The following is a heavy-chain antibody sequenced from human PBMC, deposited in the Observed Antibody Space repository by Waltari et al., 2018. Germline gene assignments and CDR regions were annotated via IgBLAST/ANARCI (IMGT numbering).Heavy chain of an antibody. Sequence: EVQLLESGGGLVQPGGSLRLSCAASGFTFRSCAMNWGRHAPGKGLEWVSAISNGGSSTFYADSVKGRFTISRDNSKNTLYLQMNSLRVEDTAEYYCAKSDTGGYYYMDVWGKGTTVTISS. V-gene: IGHV3-23*01. J-gene: IGHJ6*03. CDR2: ISNGGSST. CDR1: GFTFRSCA. CDR3: AKSDTGGYYYMDV. D-gene: IGHD3-10*01.